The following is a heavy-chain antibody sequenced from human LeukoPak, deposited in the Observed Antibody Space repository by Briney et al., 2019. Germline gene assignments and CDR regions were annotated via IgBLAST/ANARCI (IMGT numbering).Heavy chain of an antibody. CDR1: GFTFSSYE. J-gene: IGHJ3*01. D-gene: IGHD3-3*01. Sequence: PGGSLRLSCAASGFTFSSYEMNWVRQAPGKGLEWLSYISSSGSTIYYADSVKGRFAISRDNAKKSLYLQMNSLRAEDTAVYYCAGSPRSIFGVVNCAFDVWGQGTMVTVSS. CDR3: AGSPRSIFGVVNCAFDV. CDR2: ISSSGSTI. V-gene: IGHV3-48*03.